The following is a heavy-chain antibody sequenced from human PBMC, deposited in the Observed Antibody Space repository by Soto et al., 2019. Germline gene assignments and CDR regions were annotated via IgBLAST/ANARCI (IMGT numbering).Heavy chain of an antibody. D-gene: IGHD3-3*01. CDR1: GFTFSSYW. J-gene: IGHJ6*02. V-gene: IGHV3-7*05. Sequence: GGSLRLSCAASGFTFSSYWMSWVRQAPGKGLEWVANIKQDGSEKYYVDSVKGRFTISRDNAKNSLYLQMNSLRAEDTAVYYCARDAGRDESVWDFWSGYFRLGGMDVWGQGTTVTDSS. CDR2: IKQDGSEK. CDR3: ARDAGRDESVWDFWSGYFRLGGMDV.